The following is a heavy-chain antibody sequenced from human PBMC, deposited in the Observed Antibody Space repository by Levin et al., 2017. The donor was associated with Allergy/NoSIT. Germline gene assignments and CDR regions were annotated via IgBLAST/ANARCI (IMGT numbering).Heavy chain of an antibody. CDR2: ITSSSDYI. Sequence: LSLTCAASGFTFSRYSMNWVRQAPGKGLEWVSYITSSSDYIKYADSVKGRFTISRDNAKNSLYLQMNSLRAEDTAVYYCARQGAYGDYDYWGQGTLVTVSS. CDR3: ARQGAYGDYDY. J-gene: IGHJ4*02. CDR1: GFTFSRYS. D-gene: IGHD4-17*01. V-gene: IGHV3-21*01.